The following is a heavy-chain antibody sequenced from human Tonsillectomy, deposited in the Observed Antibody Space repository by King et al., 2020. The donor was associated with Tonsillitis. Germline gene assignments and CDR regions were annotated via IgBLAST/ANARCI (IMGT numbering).Heavy chain of an antibody. CDR1: GGTLYSYV. CDR2: IIPILGTS. D-gene: IGHD4-11*01. V-gene: IGHV1-69*11. J-gene: IGHJ3*02. Sequence: QLVQSGAEVKKTGSSVKVSCKASGGTLYSYVITWVRQAPGQGLEWRGGIIPILGTSNYAQRFQGRVTITADEPTNTAYMELSSLRSEDTAVYYCARGREMPLGDYSLNAFDIWGQGTVVTVSS. CDR3: ARGREMPLGDYSLNAFDI.